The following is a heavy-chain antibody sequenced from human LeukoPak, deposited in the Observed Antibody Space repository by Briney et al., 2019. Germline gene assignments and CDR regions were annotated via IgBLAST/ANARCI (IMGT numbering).Heavy chain of an antibody. J-gene: IGHJ4*02. CDR3: TINYYNGSLYEDY. V-gene: IGHV3-49*04. D-gene: IGHD3-22*01. Sequence: GGSLRLCCRGSGLSFGGDAVSWVRQAPGKGLEWVGFIRDKVSGGTTEYVASVRGRFTISRDDSRSIAYLQMTRLKTEDTAVYYCTINYYNGSLYEDYWGQGTLVTVSS. CDR1: GLSFGGDA. CDR2: IRDKVSGGTT.